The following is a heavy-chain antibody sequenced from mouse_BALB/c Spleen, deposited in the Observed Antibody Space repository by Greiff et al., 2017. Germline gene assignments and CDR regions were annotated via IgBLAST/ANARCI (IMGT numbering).Heavy chain of an antibody. CDR2: ISSGGST. Sequence: DVKLVESGGGLVKPGGSLKLSCAASGFTFSSYAMSWVRQTPEKRLEWVASISSGGSTYYPDSVKGRFTISRDNARNILYLQMSSLRSEDTAMYYCARGNYRYDWYFDVWGAGTTVTVSS. V-gene: IGHV5-6-5*01. CDR3: ARGNYRYDWYFDV. D-gene: IGHD2-14*01. J-gene: IGHJ1*01. CDR1: GFTFSSYA.